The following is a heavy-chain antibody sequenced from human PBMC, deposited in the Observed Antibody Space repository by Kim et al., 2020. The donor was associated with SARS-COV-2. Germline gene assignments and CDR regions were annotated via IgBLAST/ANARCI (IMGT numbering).Heavy chain of an antibody. CDR3: SRRPYSSGWWYVVY. J-gene: IGHJ4*02. CDR1: GFTFSSYW. CDR2: INSDGSTI. D-gene: IGHD6-19*01. V-gene: IGHV3-74*01. Sequence: GGSLRLSCAASGFTFSSYWMHWVRQGPGKGLVWVSRINSDGSTISYADSVKGRFTISRDKAKNPLYLQMNSLRAEDTAVYYCSRRPYSSGWWYVVYWGQG.